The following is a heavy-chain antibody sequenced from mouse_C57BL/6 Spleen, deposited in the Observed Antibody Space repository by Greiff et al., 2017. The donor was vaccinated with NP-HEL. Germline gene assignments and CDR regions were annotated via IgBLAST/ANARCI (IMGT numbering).Heavy chain of an antibody. CDR2: IHPNSGST. CDR3: ASGTVVAHWDFDV. Sequence: QVQLQQPGAELVKPGASVKLSCKASGYTFTSYWMHWVKQRPGQGLEWIGMIHPNSGSTNYNEKFKSKATLTVDKSSSTAYMQLSSLTSEDSAVYYCASGTVVAHWDFDVWGTGTTVTVSS. V-gene: IGHV1-64*01. D-gene: IGHD1-1*01. J-gene: IGHJ1*03. CDR1: GYTFTSYW.